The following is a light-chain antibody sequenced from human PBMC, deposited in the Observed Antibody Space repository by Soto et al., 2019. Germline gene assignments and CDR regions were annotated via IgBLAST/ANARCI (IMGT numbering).Light chain of an antibody. Sequence: EIVLTQSPGTLSLSPGERATLSCRASQSVSSSNLAWYCQKPGQAPRLLIYGASNRPTGIPDRFSGSGSGTDFTLTISRVEPEDLAVYYCQQYGGSTMFTFGQGTKLEI. CDR1: QSVSSSN. CDR3: QQYGGSTMFT. V-gene: IGKV3-20*01. J-gene: IGKJ2*01. CDR2: GAS.